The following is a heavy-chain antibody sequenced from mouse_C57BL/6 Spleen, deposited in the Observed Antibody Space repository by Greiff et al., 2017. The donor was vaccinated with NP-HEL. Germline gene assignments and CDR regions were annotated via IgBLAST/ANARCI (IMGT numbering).Heavy chain of an antibody. D-gene: IGHD1-1*01. J-gene: IGHJ2*01. CDR2: IDPSDSYT. CDR1: SYTFTSYW. Sequence: QVQLQQPGAELVKPGASVKLSCKASSYTFTSYWMQWVKQRPGQGLEWIGEIDPSDSYTNYNQKFKGKATLTVDTSSSTAYMQLSSLTSEDSAVYYCARRYYGSSRTSYFDYWGQGTTLTVSS. V-gene: IGHV1-50*01. CDR3: ARRYYGSSRTSYFDY.